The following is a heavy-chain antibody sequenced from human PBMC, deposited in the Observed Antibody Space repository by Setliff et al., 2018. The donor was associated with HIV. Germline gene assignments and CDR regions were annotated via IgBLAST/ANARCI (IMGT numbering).Heavy chain of an antibody. V-gene: IGHV3-74*01. CDR1: GFTFSSYW. CDR3: ARDERLSVTAPGAFDI. CDR2: INGDGSDT. Sequence: GQSLSLSCAASGFTFSSYWMHWVRQVPGKGLVWVSRINGDGSDTNYADSVKGRFTISRDNAQNTLFLQMNSLRAEDTGIYYCARDERLSVTAPGAFDIWGQGTTVTVSS. D-gene: IGHD4-4*01. J-gene: IGHJ3*02.